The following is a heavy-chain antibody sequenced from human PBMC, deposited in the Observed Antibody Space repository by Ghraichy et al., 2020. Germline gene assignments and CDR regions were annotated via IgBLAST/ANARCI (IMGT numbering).Heavy chain of an antibody. J-gene: IGHJ4*02. CDR2: ISGYNGNT. CDR1: GDTLSTYG. V-gene: IGHV1-18*01. CDR3: ARDVGYSYFDY. D-gene: IGHD2-2*03. Sequence: ASVKVSCKASGDTLSTYGISWVRQAPGQGLEWMGWISGYNGNTKYSQNFQGRVTMTTDTSTSTAYMELRSLRSDDTAVYYCARDVGYSYFDYWGQGTLVTVSS.